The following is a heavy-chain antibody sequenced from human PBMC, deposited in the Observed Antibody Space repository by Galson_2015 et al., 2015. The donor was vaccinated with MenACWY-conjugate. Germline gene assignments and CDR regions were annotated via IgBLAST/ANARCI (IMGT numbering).Heavy chain of an antibody. Sequence: SLRLSCAASGFIFSEYSVTWVRQAPGKGLEWVSSISSSSSYIYYADAVKGRFTISRDNAKQSLYLQMNSLRAEDTAVYYCASGRFTPLALYYYNAMDVWGQGTTVTVSS. CDR3: ASGRFTPLALYYYNAMDV. D-gene: IGHD1-1*01. J-gene: IGHJ6*02. CDR1: GFIFSEYS. CDR2: ISSSSSYI. V-gene: IGHV3-21*01.